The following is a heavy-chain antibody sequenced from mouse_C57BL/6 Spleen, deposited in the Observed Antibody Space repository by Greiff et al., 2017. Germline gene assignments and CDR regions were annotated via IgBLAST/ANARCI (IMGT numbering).Heavy chain of an antibody. V-gene: IGHV1-72*01. Sequence: QVQLQQPGAELVKPGASVKLSCKASGYTFTSYWMHWVKQRPGRGLEWIGRIDPNSGGTKYNEGFKSKATLTVDKPSSTAYMQLSSLTSEDSAVYYCARALTTVVATHYYAMDYWGQGTSVTVSS. CDR2: IDPNSGGT. D-gene: IGHD1-1*01. CDR3: ARALTTVVATHYYAMDY. CDR1: GYTFTSYW. J-gene: IGHJ4*01.